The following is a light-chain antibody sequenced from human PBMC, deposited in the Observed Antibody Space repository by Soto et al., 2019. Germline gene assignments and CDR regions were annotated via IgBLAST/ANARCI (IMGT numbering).Light chain of an antibody. CDR1: QTVRSSS. CDR2: GAS. J-gene: IGKJ1*01. CDR3: QQYGNSAWT. Sequence: IVLRLSPGTLSLSPGEWATLSCRSSQTVRSSSLAWYQQKPGQAPRLXIFGASTRAAGFPDRFSGSGSGTDFTLTISRLEPEDFAVYYCQQYGNSAWTFGQGTKVDIK. V-gene: IGKV3-20*01.